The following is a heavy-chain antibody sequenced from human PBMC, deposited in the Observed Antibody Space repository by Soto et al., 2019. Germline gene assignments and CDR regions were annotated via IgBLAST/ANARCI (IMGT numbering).Heavy chain of an antibody. CDR3: ARDLDGTGSYYTDY. CDR2: ISAYNANT. V-gene: IGHV1-18*01. Sequence: ASVKVSCKASGYMFISYGINWVRQAPGQGLEWMGWISAYNANTKYAQNLQGRVTMTTDTSTSTAYMEMRSLRSDDTAVYYCARDLDGTGSYYTDYWGPGTLVTVSS. D-gene: IGHD3-10*01. CDR1: GYMFISYG. J-gene: IGHJ4*02.